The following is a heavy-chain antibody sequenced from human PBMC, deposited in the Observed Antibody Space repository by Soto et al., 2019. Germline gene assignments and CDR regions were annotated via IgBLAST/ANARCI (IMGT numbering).Heavy chain of an antibody. Sequence: ASVKVSCKASGYTFSNFAMHWVRQAPGQRLEWMGWINPGNGNTKYSQTFQGRVTITRDTSASTAYMELSSLRSEDTAVYYCARAVARGVKTIYYYYGMDVWGQGTSVTVSS. CDR2: INPGNGNT. J-gene: IGHJ6*02. CDR1: GYTFSNFA. CDR3: ARAVARGVKTIYYYYGMDV. D-gene: IGHD3-10*01. V-gene: IGHV1-3*01.